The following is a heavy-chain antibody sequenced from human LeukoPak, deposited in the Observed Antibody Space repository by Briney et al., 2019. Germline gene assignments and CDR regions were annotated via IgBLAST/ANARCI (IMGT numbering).Heavy chain of an antibody. Sequence: QPGGSLRLSCAASGFTFSSYSMHWVRHAPGKGLVWVSRIKDDGTITAYAGSVKGRFTISRDNAKNTLYLQMNSLRAEDTAVYYCARDSPAAGSDFDYWGQGNLVTVSS. CDR1: GFTFSSYS. J-gene: IGHJ4*02. V-gene: IGHV3-74*01. CDR2: IKDDGTIT. CDR3: ARDSPAAGSDFDY. D-gene: IGHD6-13*01.